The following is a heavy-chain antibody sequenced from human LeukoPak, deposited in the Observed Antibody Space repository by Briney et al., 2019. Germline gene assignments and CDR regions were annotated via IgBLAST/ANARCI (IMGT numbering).Heavy chain of an antibody. CDR3: ARGPDDAFDI. D-gene: IGHD1-14*01. J-gene: IGHJ3*02. CDR2: ISGSGGDT. Sequence: PGGSLRLSCAASGFTFSSYAMSWVRQAPGKGLDWVSTISGSGGDTYYPDSVKGRFTISRDNSKNTLYLQMNSLRAEDTAVYYCARGPDDAFDIWGQGTMVTVSS. V-gene: IGHV3-23*01. CDR1: GFTFSSYA.